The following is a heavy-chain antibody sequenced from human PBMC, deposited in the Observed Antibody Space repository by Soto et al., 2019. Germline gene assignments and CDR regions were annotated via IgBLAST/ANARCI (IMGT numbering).Heavy chain of an antibody. J-gene: IGHJ4*02. V-gene: IGHV1-69*01. CDR3: ARDREDYGSRNYYNRIDF. Sequence: QVQLVQSGAEVKKPGSSVKVSCKASGGIFSTYAISWLRLAPGQGLEWMGGIIPIFGTPNYEQRFQGRVTITADESTITAYRELSRLSSEDTAVYSWARDREDYGSRNYYNRIDFWGQGTLVTVSS. D-gene: IGHD3-10*01. CDR1: GGIFSTYA. CDR2: IIPIFGTP.